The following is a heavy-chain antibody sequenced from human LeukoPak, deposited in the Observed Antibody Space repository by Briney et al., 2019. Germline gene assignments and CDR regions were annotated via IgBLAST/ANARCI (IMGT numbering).Heavy chain of an antibody. CDR1: GVTFSDYY. CDR2: ISSSGSTI. V-gene: IGHV3-11*01. Sequence: GWALRLACAASGVTFSDYYMSWIRQAPGKGLEWVSYISSSGSTIYYADSVKGRFTISRDNAKNSLYLQMNSLRAEDTAVYYCAREGFLEWSYGMDVWGQGTTVTVSS. J-gene: IGHJ6*02. D-gene: IGHD3-3*01. CDR3: AREGFLEWSYGMDV.